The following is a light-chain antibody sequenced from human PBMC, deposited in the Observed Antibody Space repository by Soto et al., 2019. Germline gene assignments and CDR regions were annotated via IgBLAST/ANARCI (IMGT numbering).Light chain of an antibody. CDR2: WAS. CDR1: RSVLYSSNTKNY. CDR3: QQYYSTPYT. J-gene: IGKJ2*01. Sequence: DIVMTQSPDSLAVSLGERATINCKSSRSVLYSSNTKNYLAWYQQKPGQPPKLLIYWASIRESGVPDRFSGSGSETDFTLTISGLQAEDVALYYCQQYYSTPYTFSQGTKVDIK. V-gene: IGKV4-1*01.